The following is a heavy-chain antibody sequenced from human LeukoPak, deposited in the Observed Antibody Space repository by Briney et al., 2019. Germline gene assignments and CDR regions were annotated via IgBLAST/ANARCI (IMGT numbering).Heavy chain of an antibody. D-gene: IGHD3-10*01. CDR2: IYFSGST. CDR1: GDSISSSSYY. V-gene: IGHV4-39*01. CDR3: AKYGSGSYYWFDP. J-gene: IGHJ5*02. Sequence: SETLSLTCTVSGDSISSSSYYWAGLRQPPGKGREWIGSIYFSGSTYYNPSLKSRVTISVDTSKNQLALKLSSVTAADTAVYYCAKYGSGSYYWFDPWGQGILVTVSS.